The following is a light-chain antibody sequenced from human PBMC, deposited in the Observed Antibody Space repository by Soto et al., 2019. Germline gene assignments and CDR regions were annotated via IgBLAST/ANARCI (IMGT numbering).Light chain of an antibody. CDR1: QGISNY. Sequence: DIQMTQSPSSLSAPVGDRVTITCRASQGISNYLAWYQQKPGKVPKLLIYAASTLQAGVPSRFSRSGSGTDFTLTISSLQREDVAPYYCQQYNSPSLTFGGGPKLEIK. CDR2: AAS. V-gene: IGKV1-27*01. CDR3: QQYNSPSLT. J-gene: IGKJ4*01.